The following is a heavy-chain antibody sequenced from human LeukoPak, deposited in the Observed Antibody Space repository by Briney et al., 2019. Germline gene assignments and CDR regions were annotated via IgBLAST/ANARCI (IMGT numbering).Heavy chain of an antibody. CDR1: GGSVSSGGYY. CDR3: ARLPSH. J-gene: IGHJ4*02. CDR2: IFYSGST. V-gene: IGHV4-31*03. Sequence: PSQTLSLNCTVSGGSVSSGGYYWSWIRQHPGKGPEWIGYIFYSGSTHYNPSLKRRVTLSLDTSKNQFSLKLSSVTAADTAVYYCARLPSHWGQGTLVTVSS.